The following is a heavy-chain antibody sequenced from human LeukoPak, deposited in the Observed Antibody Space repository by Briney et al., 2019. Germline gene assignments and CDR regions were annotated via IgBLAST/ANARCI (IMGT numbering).Heavy chain of an antibody. J-gene: IGHJ6*03. D-gene: IGHD3-10*01. Sequence: SQTLSLTCTVSGGSISSGSYYWSWIRQPAGKGLEWIGRIYTSGSTNYNPPLKSRVTISVDTSKNQFSLKLSSVTAADTAVYYCARVTYYYGSGSFYYYMDVWGKGTTVTVSS. CDR3: ARVTYYYGSGSFYYYMDV. V-gene: IGHV4-61*02. CDR2: IYTSGST. CDR1: GGSISSGSYY.